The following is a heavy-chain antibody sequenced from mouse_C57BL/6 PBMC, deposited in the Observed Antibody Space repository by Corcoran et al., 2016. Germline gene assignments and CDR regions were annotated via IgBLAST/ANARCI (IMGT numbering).Heavy chain of an antibody. CDR1: GYTFTTYG. CDR2: INTYSGVP. V-gene: IGHV9-3*01. J-gene: IGHJ4*01. CDR3: ARNLYAMDY. Sequence: QIQLVQSGPELKKPGETVKISCKASGYTFTTYGMSWVKQAPGKGLKWMGWINTYSGVPTYADDFKGRFAFSLETSASTAYLQINNLKNEDTATYFCARNLYAMDYWGQGTSVTVSS.